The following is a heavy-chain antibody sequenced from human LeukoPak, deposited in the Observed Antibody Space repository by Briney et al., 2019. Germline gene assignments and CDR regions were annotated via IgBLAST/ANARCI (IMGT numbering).Heavy chain of an antibody. CDR3: MAAAGYNYGQC. CDR1: PFIFSGHW. Sequence: GGSLRLSCEASPFIFSGHWLNWVRQTPGKGLEWVASIKEDGSERQYVDSVKGRFSISRDNTKGSLFLQLNSLRAEDTAVYYCMAAAGYNYGQCWGQGTLVTVSS. D-gene: IGHD5-18*01. J-gene: IGHJ4*02. CDR2: IKEDGSER. V-gene: IGHV3-7*03.